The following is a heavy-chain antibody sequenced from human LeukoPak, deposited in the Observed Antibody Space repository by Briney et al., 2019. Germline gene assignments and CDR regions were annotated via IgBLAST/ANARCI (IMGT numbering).Heavy chain of an antibody. V-gene: IGHV4-4*07. CDR2: IYTSGST. CDR3: ARESHYYDSSVLADAFDI. D-gene: IGHD3-22*01. Sequence: NPSETLSLTCTVSGGSISSYYWSWIRQPAGKGLEWIGRIYTSGSTNYNPSLKSRVTMSVDTSKNQFSLKLSSVTAADTAVYYCARESHYYDSSVLADAFDIWGQGTMVTVSS. CDR1: GGSISSYY. J-gene: IGHJ3*02.